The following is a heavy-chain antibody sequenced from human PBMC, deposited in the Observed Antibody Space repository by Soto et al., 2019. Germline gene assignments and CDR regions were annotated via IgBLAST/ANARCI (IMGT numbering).Heavy chain of an antibody. D-gene: IGHD6-6*01. V-gene: IGHV3-30-3*01. CDR2: ISYDGSNK. CDR3: ARAGYSSSSRYYYGMDV. J-gene: IGHJ6*02. CDR1: GFTFSSYA. Sequence: GGSLRVSCAASGFTFSSYAMHWVRQSPGKGLEWVAVISYDGSNKYYADSVKGRFTISRDNSKNTLYLQMNSLRAEDTAVYYCARAGYSSSSRYYYGMDVWGQGTTVTVTS.